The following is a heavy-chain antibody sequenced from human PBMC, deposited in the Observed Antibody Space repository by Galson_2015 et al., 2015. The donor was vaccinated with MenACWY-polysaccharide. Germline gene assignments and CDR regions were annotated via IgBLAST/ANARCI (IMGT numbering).Heavy chain of an antibody. J-gene: IGHJ6*02. V-gene: IGHV3-30-3*01. CDR2: ISYDATNK. Sequence: SLRLSCAASGFTFSSYAIHWVRQAPGKGLEWVAVISYDATNKYYADSVKGRFTISRDNSKSTLYLQMNSLGAEDTAVYYCARDYCSRTSCSGMDVWGQGTTVTVSS. D-gene: IGHD2-2*01. CDR3: ARDYCSRTSCSGMDV. CDR1: GFTFSSYA.